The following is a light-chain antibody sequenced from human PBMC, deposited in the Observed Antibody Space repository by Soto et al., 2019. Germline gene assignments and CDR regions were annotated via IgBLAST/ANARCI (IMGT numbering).Light chain of an antibody. CDR3: QSYDSSLSGPV. CDR2: GNS. J-gene: IGLJ1*01. CDR1: SSNIGAGYD. Sequence: QSVLTQPPSVSGAPGQRVTISCTGSSSNIGAGYDVHWYQQLPGTAPKLLIYGNSNRRSGVPDRFSGSKSGTSASLAITGLQAEDEADYYCQSYDSSLSGPVFGTGTKLTVL. V-gene: IGLV1-40*01.